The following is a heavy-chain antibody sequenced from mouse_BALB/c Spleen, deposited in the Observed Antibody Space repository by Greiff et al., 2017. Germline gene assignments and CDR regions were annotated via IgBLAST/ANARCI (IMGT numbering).Heavy chain of an antibody. CDR1: GYTFTSYW. V-gene: IGHV1S127*01. D-gene: IGHD2-4*01. Sequence: VQLQQPGAELVKPGASVKMSCKASGYTFTSYWMHWVKQRPGQGLEWIGVIDPSDSYTSYNQKFKGKATLTVDTSSSTAYMQLSSLTSEDSAVYYCTRATMITTGAYWGQGTLVTVSA. CDR3: TRATMITTGAY. J-gene: IGHJ3*01. CDR2: IDPSDSYT.